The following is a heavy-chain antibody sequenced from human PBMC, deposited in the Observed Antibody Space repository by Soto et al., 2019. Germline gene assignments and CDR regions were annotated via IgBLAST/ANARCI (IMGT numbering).Heavy chain of an antibody. CDR1: GFSLTTSGVG. CDR2: IFWDDDK. CDR3: AHRVLRTVFGLVTTTAIYFDF. Sequence: QITLNESGPTVVRPTETLTLTRRFSGFSLTTSGVGVGWIRQSPGKAPEWLALIFWDDDKRYSASLKSRLTITKESSKNQVVRTVSDLDPTDTATYDCAHRVLRTVFGLVTTTAIYFDFWGQGTPVAVSS. D-gene: IGHD3-3*01. J-gene: IGHJ4*02. V-gene: IGHV2-5*02.